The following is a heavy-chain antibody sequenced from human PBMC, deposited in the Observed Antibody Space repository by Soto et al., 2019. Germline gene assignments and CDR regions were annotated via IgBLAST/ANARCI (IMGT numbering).Heavy chain of an antibody. V-gene: IGHV4-39*07. CDR3: ARQRHYYDSSGYYWGSTAPDY. D-gene: IGHD3-22*01. J-gene: IGHJ4*02. CDR1: GGSISSSSYY. CDR2: IHYSGST. Sequence: SETLSLTCTVSGGSISSSSYYWGWIRQPPGKGLEWIGSIHYSGSTYYNPSLKSRVTISVDTSKNQFSLKLSSVTAADTAVYYCARQRHYYDSSGYYWGSTAPDYWGEGTLVTVS.